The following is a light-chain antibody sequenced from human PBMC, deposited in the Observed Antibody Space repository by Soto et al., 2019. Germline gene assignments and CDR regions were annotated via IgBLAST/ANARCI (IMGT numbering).Light chain of an antibody. CDR3: QQYGASPLFT. CDR2: GAS. V-gene: IGKV3-20*01. CDR1: QGVTTAY. J-gene: IGKJ3*01. Sequence: EVVWTQSPGTLSLSPGERATLSGRASQGVTTAYLAWYQHKPGQAPRLLIYGASNRSTGIPDRFSGSGCGTDLTLTISRLEPEDFAVYYCQQYGASPLFTFGPGTKVDLK.